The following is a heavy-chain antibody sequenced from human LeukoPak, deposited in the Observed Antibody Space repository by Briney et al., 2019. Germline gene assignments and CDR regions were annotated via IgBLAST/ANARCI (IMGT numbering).Heavy chain of an antibody. Sequence: SETLSLTCTVSGGSISSSSYYWGWIRQPPGKGLEWIGGIYYSGSTYYNPSLKSRVTISVDTSKNQFSLKLSSVTAADTAVYYCARHPVGATMSDDYWGQGTLVTVSS. V-gene: IGHV4-39*01. J-gene: IGHJ4*02. CDR1: GGSISSSSYY. CDR2: IYYSGST. CDR3: ARHPVGATMSDDY. D-gene: IGHD1-26*01.